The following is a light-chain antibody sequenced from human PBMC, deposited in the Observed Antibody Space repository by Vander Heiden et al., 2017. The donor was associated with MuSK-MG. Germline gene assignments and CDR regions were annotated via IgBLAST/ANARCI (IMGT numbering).Light chain of an antibody. CDR1: SSNLGSNY. CDR2: RNN. V-gene: IGLV1-47*01. J-gene: IGLJ2*01. Sequence: QSVLTQPPSASGAPGPRVAITCSGSSSNLGSNYVYWYHQVPGTAPKLLICRNNHRPSGVPGGFSGSKSGTSASLAISGLRAEDEADYYCAAWDDSLSGRVFGGGTKLTVL. CDR3: AAWDDSLSGRV.